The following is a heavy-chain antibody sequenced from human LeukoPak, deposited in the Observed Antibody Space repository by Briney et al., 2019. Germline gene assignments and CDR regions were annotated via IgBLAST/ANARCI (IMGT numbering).Heavy chain of an antibody. CDR2: VHLSGAT. CDR3: ARRGLAAAGYFDY. Sequence: SETLSLTCAVSGGSIMTTNWWSWVRQPPGKGLEWIGEVHLSGATNYNPSLESRVTISVDTSKNQFSLKLSSVTAADTAVYYCARRGLAAAGYFDYWGQGTLVTVSS. CDR1: GGSIMTTNW. D-gene: IGHD6-13*01. J-gene: IGHJ4*02. V-gene: IGHV4-4*02.